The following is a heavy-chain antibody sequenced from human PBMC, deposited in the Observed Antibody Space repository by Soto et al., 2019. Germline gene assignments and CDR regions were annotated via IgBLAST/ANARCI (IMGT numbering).Heavy chain of an antibody. V-gene: IGHV3-30*18. D-gene: IGHD1-26*01. Sequence: VGSLRLSCAASGFSISDYGMEWVRQAPGKGLEWVALISYDGSNTYYADSVKGRFTISRDNSKDTLFLQMTGLRREDTAVYYCAKGAGDRLSLGMDVWGQGTTVTVSS. CDR1: GFSISDYG. CDR2: ISYDGSNT. CDR3: AKGAGDRLSLGMDV. J-gene: IGHJ6*02.